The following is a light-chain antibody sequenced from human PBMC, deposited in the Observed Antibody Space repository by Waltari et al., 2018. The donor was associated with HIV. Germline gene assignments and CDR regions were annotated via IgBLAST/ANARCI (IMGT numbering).Light chain of an antibody. V-gene: IGKV3-11*01. J-gene: IGKJ4*01. CDR2: DAF. Sequence: DIVLKQSPVTMSLSPGERATLACRASQRRASYLALYQQKPGRPPTLLIYDAFNRATGIPARFSGGGSGTDFTLTISSLEPEDVAVYYCQQRSTWPRLSFGGGTRVEIK. CDR3: QQRSTWPRLS. CDR1: QRRASY.